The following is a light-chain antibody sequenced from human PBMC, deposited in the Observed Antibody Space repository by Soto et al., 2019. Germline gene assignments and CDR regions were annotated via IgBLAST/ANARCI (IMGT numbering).Light chain of an antibody. Sequence: DIVMTPSPLYLPVTPGEPASISCRSSQSLLHDNGYNYLEWYLQEPGQSPQLLISLGSKRASGDPDRFSGSGSGPDFTLKISRVAAEDVGGYYCMQGIQTLYTFGQGTKLEIK. CDR3: MQGIQTLYT. CDR2: LGS. V-gene: IGKV2-28*01. J-gene: IGKJ2*01. CDR1: QSLLHDNGYNY.